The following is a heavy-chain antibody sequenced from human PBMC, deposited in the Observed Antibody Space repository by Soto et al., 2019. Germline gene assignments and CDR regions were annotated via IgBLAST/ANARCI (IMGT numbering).Heavy chain of an antibody. CDR3: ARPHDFNNYSMDV. J-gene: IGHJ6*03. CDR2: IYYSGST. D-gene: IGHD3-3*01. CDR1: SSLGYR. V-gene: IGHV4-39*01. Sequence: SSLGYRRSINRQPPGKGLEWIGSIYYSGSTYYNPSLKSRATISVDTSKNQFSLKLSSVTAADTAVYYCARPHDFNNYSMDVWGKGTPVTV.